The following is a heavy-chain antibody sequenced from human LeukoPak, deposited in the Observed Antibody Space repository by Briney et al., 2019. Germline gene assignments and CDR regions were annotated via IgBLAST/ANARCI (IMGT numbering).Heavy chain of an antibody. CDR1: GYTFTGYY. J-gene: IGHJ4*02. V-gene: IGHV1-2*02. CDR3: ASNYCDSSNCYWAFDY. CDR2: ISPNSGAT. Sequence: GASVKVSCKPSGYTFTGYYIHWLRQAPGQGLEWMGWISPNSGATNYAQSFQGRVTMTRDTSISTAYMELSRLKSGDTAVYYCASNYCDSSNCYWAFDYWGQGTLVTVSS. D-gene: IGHD2-2*01.